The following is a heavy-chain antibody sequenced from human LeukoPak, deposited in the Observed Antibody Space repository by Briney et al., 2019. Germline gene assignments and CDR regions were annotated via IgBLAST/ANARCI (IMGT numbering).Heavy chain of an antibody. CDR2: IIPIFGTA. Sequence: SVKVSCKASGGTFSSYAISWVRQAPGQGLEWMGRIIPIFGTANYAQEFQGRVTITTDESTSTAYMELSSLRSEDTAVYYCARDWTDYGGNSKAFDYWGQGTLVTVSS. D-gene: IGHD4-23*01. J-gene: IGHJ4*02. V-gene: IGHV1-69*05. CDR1: GGTFSSYA. CDR3: ARDWTDYGGNSKAFDY.